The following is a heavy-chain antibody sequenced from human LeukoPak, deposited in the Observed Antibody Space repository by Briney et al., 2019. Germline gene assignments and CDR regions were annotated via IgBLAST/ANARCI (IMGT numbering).Heavy chain of an antibody. CDR3: ATGEESDWNYDAFDI. J-gene: IGHJ3*02. D-gene: IGHD1-7*01. V-gene: IGHV3-48*01. Sequence: PGGSLRLSCAASGFTFSSYSMNWVRQAPGQGLEWVSYISSSSSTIYYADSVKGRFTISRDNAKNSLYLQMNSLRAEDTAVYYCATGEESDWNYDAFDIWGQGTMVTVSS. CDR2: ISSSSSTI. CDR1: GFTFSSYS.